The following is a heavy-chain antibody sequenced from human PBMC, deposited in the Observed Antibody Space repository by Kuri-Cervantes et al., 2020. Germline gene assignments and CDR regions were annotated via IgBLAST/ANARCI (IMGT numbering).Heavy chain of an antibody. Sequence: SVKVSCKASGGTFSSYAISWVRQAPGQGLEWMGGIIPIFGTANYAQKFQGRVTLTRDTSASTAYMDLRSLRSDDTAVYYCATHRDYFCGDCDADAFDIWGQGTMVTVSS. V-gene: IGHV1-69*05. CDR2: IIPIFGTA. D-gene: IGHD2-21*02. CDR3: ATHRDYFCGDCDADAFDI. CDR1: GGTFSSYA. J-gene: IGHJ3*02.